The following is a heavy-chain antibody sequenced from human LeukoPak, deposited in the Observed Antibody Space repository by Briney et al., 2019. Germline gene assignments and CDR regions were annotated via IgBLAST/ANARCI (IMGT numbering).Heavy chain of an antibody. J-gene: IGHJ1*01. CDR3: AREDGTIVRGVITGGYFQH. CDR2: IYYSGNT. CDR1: GGSISSGDYY. V-gene: IGHV4-30-4*01. D-gene: IGHD3-10*01. Sequence: SETLSLTCTVSGGSISSGDYYWSWIRQPPGKGLEWIGCIYYSGNTYYNPSLKSRVTISVDTSKNQFSLKLSPVTAADTAVYYCAREDGTIVRGVITGGYFQHWGQGTLVTVSP.